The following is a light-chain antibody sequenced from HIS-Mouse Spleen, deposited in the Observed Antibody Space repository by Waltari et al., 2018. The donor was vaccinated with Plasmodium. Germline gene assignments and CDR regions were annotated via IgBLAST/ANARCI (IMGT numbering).Light chain of an antibody. Sequence: AIRMTQSPSSFSASTGDRVTITCRASQGISSYLAWYQQKPGKAPKLLIYAASTLQSGVPSRFSGSGSGTEFTLTISCLQSEDCATYYCQQYYSYPLTFGGGTKVEIK. CDR1: QGISSY. J-gene: IGKJ4*01. V-gene: IGKV1-8*01. CDR3: QQYYSYPLT. CDR2: AAS.